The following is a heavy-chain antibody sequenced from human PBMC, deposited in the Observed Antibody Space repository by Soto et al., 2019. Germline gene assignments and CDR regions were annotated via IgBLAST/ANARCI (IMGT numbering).Heavy chain of an antibody. V-gene: IGHV4-30-4*01. CDR1: GDSISSRYYY. CDR2: IYDSGNT. Sequence: PSETLSLTCTVSGDSISSRYYYWSWIRQPPGKGLEWLGHIYDSGNTYSNPSLKSRLTISVDTSKNQFSLKLSSVTAADTAVYYCARGPAGDKVDYWGQGTLVTVSS. J-gene: IGHJ4*02. CDR3: ARGPAGDKVDY. D-gene: IGHD7-27*01.